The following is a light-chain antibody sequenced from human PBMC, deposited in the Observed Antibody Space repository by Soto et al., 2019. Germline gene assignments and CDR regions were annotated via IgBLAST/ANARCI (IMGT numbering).Light chain of an antibody. V-gene: IGLV2-14*01. CDR2: DVS. CDR1: SSDVGGYNY. J-gene: IGLJ1*01. CDR3: SSYTSSSSYV. Sequence: QSALTQPASVSGSPGQSITISCTGPSSDVGGYNYVCWYQQHPGKAPKLVISDVSNRPSGVSDRFSGSKSGNTASLSISGLQAEDEADYYCSSYTSSSSYVFGTGTKVTVL.